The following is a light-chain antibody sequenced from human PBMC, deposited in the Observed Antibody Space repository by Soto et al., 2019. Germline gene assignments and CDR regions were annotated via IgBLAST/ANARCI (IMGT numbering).Light chain of an antibody. Sequence: DIQMTQSPSTLSASVGDRVTITCRASQSITIWLAWYQQKPGTAPKLLIFDASSLESGVPSRFSGSGSGTEFTLTISSLQPDDFATYYCQHYNSYSWTFGQGTKVEIK. CDR1: QSITIW. CDR3: QHYNSYSWT. V-gene: IGKV1-5*01. CDR2: DAS. J-gene: IGKJ1*01.